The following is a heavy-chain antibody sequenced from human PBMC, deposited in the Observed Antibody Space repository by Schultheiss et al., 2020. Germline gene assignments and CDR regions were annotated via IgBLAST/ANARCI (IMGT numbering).Heavy chain of an antibody. Sequence: SETLSLTCTVSGGSISSYYWSWIRQPPGKGLEWIGYIYYSESTNYNPSLKSRVTISVDTSKNQFSLKLSSVTAADTAVYYCASPLPYSGYAEWGYWGQGTLVTVS. V-gene: IGHV4-59*12. CDR2: IYYSEST. D-gene: IGHD5-12*01. J-gene: IGHJ4*02. CDR3: ASPLPYSGYAEWGY. CDR1: GGSISSYY.